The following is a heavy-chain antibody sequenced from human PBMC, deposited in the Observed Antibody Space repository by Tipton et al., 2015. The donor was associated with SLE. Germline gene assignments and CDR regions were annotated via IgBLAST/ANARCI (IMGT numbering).Heavy chain of an antibody. CDR3: ARSPVDYWNGYSA. J-gene: IGHJ4*02. V-gene: IGHV3-74*01. CDR2: INTDGSSA. CDR1: GFTFRTYW. D-gene: IGHD3-3*01. Sequence: GSLRLSCTASGFTFRTYWMHWVRQVPGKGLVWVARINTDGSSANYADSVKGRFTISRDNSKNTLYLQMNGLRAEDTAVYYCARSPVDYWNGYSAWGQGTLVAVSS.